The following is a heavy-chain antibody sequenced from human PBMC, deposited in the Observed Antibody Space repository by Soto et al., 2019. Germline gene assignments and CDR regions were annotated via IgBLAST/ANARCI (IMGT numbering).Heavy chain of an antibody. J-gene: IGHJ5*02. V-gene: IGHV4-39*01. D-gene: IGHD2-21*02. Sequence: PSETLSLTCTVSGGSISSSSYFWGWIRQPPGKGVEWIGSIYYSGSTYYNPSLKSRVTVSVDTSKNQFSLKLSSVTAADTAVYYCAKHPSDFWFDPWGQGTLVTVSS. CDR1: GGSISSSSYF. CDR2: IYYSGST. CDR3: AKHPSDFWFDP.